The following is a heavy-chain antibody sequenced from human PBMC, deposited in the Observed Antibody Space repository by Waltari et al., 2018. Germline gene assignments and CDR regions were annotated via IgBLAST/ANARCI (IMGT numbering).Heavy chain of an antibody. CDR1: GGSISSGGYY. CDR3: ARDSWYYDILTGYSTYYYYGMDV. V-gene: IGHV4-31*03. J-gene: IGHJ6*02. CDR2: IYHSGVP. Sequence: QVQLQESGPGLVKPSQTLSLTCTVSGGSISSGGYYWSWIRQHPGKGLEWIGYIYHSGVPSYIPSLKSRVTISVDRSKNQFSLKLSSVTAADTAVYYCARDSWYYDILTGYSTYYYYGMDVWGQGTTVTVSS. D-gene: IGHD3-9*01.